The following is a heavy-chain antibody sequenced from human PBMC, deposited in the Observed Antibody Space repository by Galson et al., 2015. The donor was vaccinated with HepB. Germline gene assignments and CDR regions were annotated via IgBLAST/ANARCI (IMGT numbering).Heavy chain of an antibody. CDR3: ARESGYYYPQNWFDP. D-gene: IGHD3-22*01. Sequence: SLRLSCAASGFTFSSYAMHWVRQAPGKGLEWVAVISYDGSNKYYADSVKGRFTISRDNSKNTLYLQMNSLRAEDTAVYYCARESGYYYPQNWFDPWGQGTLVTVSS. CDR2: ISYDGSNK. CDR1: GFTFSSYA. V-gene: IGHV3-30*04. J-gene: IGHJ5*02.